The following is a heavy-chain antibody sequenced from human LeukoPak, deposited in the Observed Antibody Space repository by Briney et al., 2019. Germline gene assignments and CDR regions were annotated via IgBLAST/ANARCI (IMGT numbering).Heavy chain of an antibody. Sequence: ASVKVSCKASGGTFSSYAISWVRQAPGQGLEWMGWMNPNSGNTGYAQKFQGRVTMTRNTSISTAYMELSSLRSEDTAVYYCATRRAAAGRRAFDYWGQGTLVTVSS. CDR1: GGTFSSYA. J-gene: IGHJ4*02. CDR3: ATRRAAAGRRAFDY. D-gene: IGHD6-13*01. V-gene: IGHV1-8*02. CDR2: MNPNSGNT.